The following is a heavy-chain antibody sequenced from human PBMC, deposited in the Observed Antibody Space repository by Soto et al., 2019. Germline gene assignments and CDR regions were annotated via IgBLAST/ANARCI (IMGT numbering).Heavy chain of an antibody. CDR3: AGINTAMVVFDY. V-gene: IGHV1-18*04. J-gene: IGHJ4*02. CDR1: GYTFTSYG. D-gene: IGHD5-18*01. CDR2: ISAYNGNT. Sequence: ASVKVSCKASGYTFTSYGISWVRQAPGQGLEWMGWISAYNGNTNYAQKLQGRVTITTDTSTSTAYMELSSLRSEDTAVYYCAGINTAMVVFDYWGQGTLVTVSS.